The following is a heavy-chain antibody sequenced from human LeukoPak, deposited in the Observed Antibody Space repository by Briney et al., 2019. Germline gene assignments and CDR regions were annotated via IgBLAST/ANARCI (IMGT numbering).Heavy chain of an antibody. CDR2: IYYSGST. Sequence: SETLSLTCTVSGGSISSYYWSWIRRPPGKGLEWIGYIYYSGSTNYNPSLKSRVTISVDTSKNQFSLKLSSVTAADTAVYYCARDSGTIFGVVGYFDYWGQGTLVTVSS. D-gene: IGHD3-3*01. CDR3: ARDSGTIFGVVGYFDY. J-gene: IGHJ4*02. V-gene: IGHV4-59*01. CDR1: GGSISSYY.